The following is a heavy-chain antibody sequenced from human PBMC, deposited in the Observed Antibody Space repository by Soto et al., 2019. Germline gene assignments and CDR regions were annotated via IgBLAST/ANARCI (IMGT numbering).Heavy chain of an antibody. J-gene: IGHJ4*02. V-gene: IGHV3-48*03. CDR1: GFNFKIYG. CDR3: ASVEIMGVVNSLIYFFDL. CDR2: ISTLGTTI. Sequence: PGGSLRLSCSASGFNFKIYGMTWVRQAPGKGLEWISDISTLGTTIHYADSVRDRFTISRDNPTNTVYLHLTSMSDEDTAVYYCASVEIMGVVNSLIYFFDLWGQVTLATVSS. D-gene: IGHD2-15*01.